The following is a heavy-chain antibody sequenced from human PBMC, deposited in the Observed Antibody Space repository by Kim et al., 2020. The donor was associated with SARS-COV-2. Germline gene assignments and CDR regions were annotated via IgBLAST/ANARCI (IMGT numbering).Heavy chain of an antibody. CDR3: ATDILVRGVIDV. J-gene: IGHJ6*02. Sequence: IYAQKFQGRVTMTEDTSTDTAYMELSSLRSEDTAVYYCATDILVRGVIDVWGQGTTVTVSS. V-gene: IGHV1-24*01. D-gene: IGHD3-10*01.